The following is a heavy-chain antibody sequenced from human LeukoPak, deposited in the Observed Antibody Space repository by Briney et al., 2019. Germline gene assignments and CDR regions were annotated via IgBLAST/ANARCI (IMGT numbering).Heavy chain of an antibody. CDR1: GFTFSSYA. CDR3: ARTLGYCSSTSCYPYYYGMDV. D-gene: IGHD2-2*01. V-gene: IGHV3-30*04. J-gene: IGHJ6*04. Sequence: GGSLRLSCAASGFTFSSYAMHWVRQAPGKGLEWVAVISYDGSNKYYADSVKGRFTISRDNSKNTLYLQMNSLRAEDTAVYYCARTLGYCSSTSCYPYYYGMDVWGKGTTATVSS. CDR2: ISYDGSNK.